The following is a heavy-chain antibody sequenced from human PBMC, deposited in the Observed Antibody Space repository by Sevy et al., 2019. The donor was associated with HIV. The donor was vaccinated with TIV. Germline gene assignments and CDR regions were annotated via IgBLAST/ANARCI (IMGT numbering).Heavy chain of an antibody. CDR1: GGTLNNYG. CDR2: IISSAGIA. J-gene: IGHJ4*02. V-gene: IGHV1-69*10. CDR3: ASVRPCGGDCYFFDT. Sequence: ASVKVSCKASGGTLNNYGMNWVRQAPGQGLEWMGGIISSAGIASYAQRIKGRAAITADTSTSTLYLEVGRLRSDDTAVYFCASVRPCGGDCYFFDTWGQGTLVTVSS. D-gene: IGHD2-21*02.